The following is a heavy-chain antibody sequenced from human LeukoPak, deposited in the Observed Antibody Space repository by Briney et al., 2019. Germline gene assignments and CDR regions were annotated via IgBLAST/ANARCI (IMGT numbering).Heavy chain of an antibody. CDR3: AKVYTYSYGSGNYYGHYYGMDV. CDR1: GFTFSNYA. D-gene: IGHD3-10*01. J-gene: IGHJ6*02. Sequence: GGSLKLSCAASGFTFSNYAMNWVRQAPGKGLEWVSGISGSGGSTYYADSVKGRFTTSRDNSKSALYLQMNSLRAEDTAVYYCAKVYTYSYGSGNYYGHYYGMDVWGQGTTVTVSS. CDR2: ISGSGGST. V-gene: IGHV3-23*01.